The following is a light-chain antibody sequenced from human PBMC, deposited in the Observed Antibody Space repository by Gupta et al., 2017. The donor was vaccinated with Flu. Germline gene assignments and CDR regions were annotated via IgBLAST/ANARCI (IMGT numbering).Light chain of an antibody. V-gene: IGKV3-15*01. J-gene: IGKJ2*01. Sequence: EIVMTQSPATLSVSPGERATLSCRASQSVSSKLAWYQQKPGQAPRLLIYDASTRATGIPARFSGSGSGTEFTLTISSLQSEDFALYHCQQYKNWPRNFGQGTKLEIK. CDR1: QSVSSK. CDR3: QQYKNWPRN. CDR2: DAS.